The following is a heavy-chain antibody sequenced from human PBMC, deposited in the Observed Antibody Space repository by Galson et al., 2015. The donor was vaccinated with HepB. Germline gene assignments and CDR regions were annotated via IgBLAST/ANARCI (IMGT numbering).Heavy chain of an antibody. CDR3: TREGHFYGSGSYSPIY. CDR1: GFTFSSYS. D-gene: IGHD3-10*01. Sequence: SLRLSCAASGFTFSSYSMNWVRQAPGKGLEWVGFIRSKAYGGTTEYAASVKGRFTISRDDSKSIAYLQMSSLKTEDTAVYYCTREGHFYGSGSYSPIYWGQGTLVTVSS. V-gene: IGHV3-49*04. J-gene: IGHJ4*02. CDR2: IRSKAYGGTT.